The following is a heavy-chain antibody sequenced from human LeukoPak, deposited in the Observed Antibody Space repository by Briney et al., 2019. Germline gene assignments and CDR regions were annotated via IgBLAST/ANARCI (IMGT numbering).Heavy chain of an antibody. Sequence: PSETLSLTCTVSAYSISSGYYWGWIRRPPGKGLAWIGSIYHRGSTYYNPSLRSRVTISLDRSKKKFSLRLTSVTAADTAVYFCARGAEYYAIWRGYAGYSDYWGQGISVTVSS. CDR2: IYHRGST. J-gene: IGHJ4*02. CDR1: AYSISSGYY. D-gene: IGHD3-3*01. CDR3: ARGAEYYAIWRGYAGYSDY. V-gene: IGHV4-38-2*02.